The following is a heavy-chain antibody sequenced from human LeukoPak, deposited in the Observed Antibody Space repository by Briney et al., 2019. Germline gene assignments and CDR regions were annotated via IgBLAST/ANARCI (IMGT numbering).Heavy chain of an antibody. CDR3: ARLYYGGITYYYYMDV. CDR1: GYSISSGYY. CDR2: IYHSGST. D-gene: IGHD4-23*01. V-gene: IGHV4-38-2*01. Sequence: KTSETLSLTCAVSGYSISSGYYWGWIRQPPGKGLEWIGRIYHSGSTYYNPSLKSRVTISVDTTKNQFSLKLSSVTAADTAVYYCARLYYGGITYYYYMDVWGKGTTVTVSS. J-gene: IGHJ6*03.